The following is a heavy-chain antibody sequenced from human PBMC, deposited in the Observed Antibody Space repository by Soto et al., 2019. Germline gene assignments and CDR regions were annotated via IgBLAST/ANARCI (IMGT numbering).Heavy chain of an antibody. D-gene: IGHD2-21*02. V-gene: IGHV3-33*03. J-gene: IGHJ4*02. CDR3: VKDACGGDCGDPGGVDF. CDR1: GFTFSKYG. CDR2: IWYDGSHQ. Sequence: QVQVVESGGGVVQPGRSLRLSCSTSGFTFSKYGIHWVRQAPGKGLEWVAVIWYDGSHQFYGDSVSGRFTISRDNSKKTVDLQIDSLRVEDTAIYYCVKDACGGDCGDPGGVDFWGQGTLVTVSS.